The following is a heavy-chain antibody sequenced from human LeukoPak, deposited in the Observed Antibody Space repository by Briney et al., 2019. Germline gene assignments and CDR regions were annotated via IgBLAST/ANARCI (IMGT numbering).Heavy chain of an antibody. CDR2: IYYSGST. CDR1: GGSISSSSYY. J-gene: IGHJ4*02. D-gene: IGHD3-3*01. V-gene: IGHV4-39*01. CDR3: ARLGPYYDFWSGYLPVDY. Sequence: SETLSLTCTVSGGSISSSSYYWGWIRQPPGKGLESFGNIYYSGSTYYNPSLKSRITISVDTSKNQFSLKLNSMTAADTAVYYCARLGPYYDFWSGYLPVDYWGQGTLVTVSS.